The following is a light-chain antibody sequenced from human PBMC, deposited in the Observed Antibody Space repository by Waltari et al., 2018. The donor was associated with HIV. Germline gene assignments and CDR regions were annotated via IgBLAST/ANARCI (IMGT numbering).Light chain of an antibody. V-gene: IGLV3-25*03. CDR3: QSADSSGTVV. CDR1: ALPKQY. CDR2: KDS. Sequence: SYELTQPPSVSVSPGQTARITCSGDALPKQYAYWYQQKPGQAPVLVIYKDSERPSGIPEGFSGSSSGTTVTLTISGVQTEDEADYYCQSADSSGTVVFGGGTKLTVL. J-gene: IGLJ2*01.